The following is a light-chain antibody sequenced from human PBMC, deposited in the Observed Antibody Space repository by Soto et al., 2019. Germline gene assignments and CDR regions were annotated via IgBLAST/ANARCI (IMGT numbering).Light chain of an antibody. CDR2: GAS. J-gene: IGKJ1*01. CDR3: LQDYNYPRT. V-gene: IGKV1-6*01. Sequence: AIQMTQSPSSLSASVGDRVTITCRASQGIRTELGWYQQKPGKAPKLLIYGASTLQGGVPSRFSGSGSGTDFTLTISSLQPEEFATYYCLQDYNYPRTFGQGTKVEVK. CDR1: QGIRTE.